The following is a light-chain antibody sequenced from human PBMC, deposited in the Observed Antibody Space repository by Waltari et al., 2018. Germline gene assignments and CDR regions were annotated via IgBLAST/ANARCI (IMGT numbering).Light chain of an antibody. V-gene: IGKV3D-20*01. CDR2: DVS. Sequence: EIVLTQTPATLSLSPGERATLSCGASQSVDSSYLAWYQQKPGLAPRLLIYDVSSRATGISDRFSCSGSGTDFTLTISRLEPEDFAVYYCQQYSTSPWTFGQGTKVEIK. CDR3: QQYSTSPWT. CDR1: QSVDSSY. J-gene: IGKJ1*01.